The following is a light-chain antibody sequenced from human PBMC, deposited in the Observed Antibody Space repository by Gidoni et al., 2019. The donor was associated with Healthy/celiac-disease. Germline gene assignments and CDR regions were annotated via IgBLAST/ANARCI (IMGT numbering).Light chain of an antibody. CDR3: QQRSNWLIT. CDR2: DAS. CDR1: QSVSSY. Sequence: EIVLTQSPATLSSSPGERATLSCRASQSVSSYLAWYQQKPGQAPRLLIYDASNRATGIPARFSGRGSGTDFTLTISSLEPEDFAVYYCQQRSNWLITFGQGTRLEIK. J-gene: IGKJ5*01. V-gene: IGKV3-11*01.